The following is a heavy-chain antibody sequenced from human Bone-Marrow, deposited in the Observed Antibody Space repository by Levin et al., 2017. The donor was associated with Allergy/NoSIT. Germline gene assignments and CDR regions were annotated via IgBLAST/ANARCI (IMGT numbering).Heavy chain of an antibody. Sequence: PSQTLSLTCAVSGGSISSGGYSWSWIRQPPGKGLEWIGYIYHSGSTYYNPSLKSRVTISVDRSKNQFSLKLSSVTAADTAVYYCARAGPITMVRATFDPWGQGTLVTVSS. V-gene: IGHV4-30-2*01. CDR1: GGSISSGGYS. CDR3: ARAGPITMVRATFDP. D-gene: IGHD3-10*01. J-gene: IGHJ5*02. CDR2: IYHSGST.